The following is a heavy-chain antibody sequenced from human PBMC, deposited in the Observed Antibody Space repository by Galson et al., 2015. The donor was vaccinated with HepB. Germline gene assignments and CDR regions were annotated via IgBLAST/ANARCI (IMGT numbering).Heavy chain of an antibody. V-gene: IGHV1-24*01. D-gene: IGHD2-2*02. CDR2: FDPEDGET. CDR3: ATEEIVVVPAAILGGMDV. J-gene: IGHJ6*02. CDR1: GYTLTELS. Sequence: SVKVSCKVSGYTLTELSMHWVRQAPGKGLEWMGGFDPEDGETIYAQKFQGRVTMTEDTSTDTAYMELSSLRSEDTAVYYCATEEIVVVPAAILGGMDVWGQGTTVTVSS.